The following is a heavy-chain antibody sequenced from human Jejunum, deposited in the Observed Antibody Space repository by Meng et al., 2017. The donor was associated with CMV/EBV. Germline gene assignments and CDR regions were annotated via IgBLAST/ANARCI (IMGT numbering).Heavy chain of an antibody. CDR2: IRYDGSNK. J-gene: IGHJ6*02. Sequence: SAGREWVRQARRRVLEWVAFIRYDGSNKYYADSEKSRFTISRDNSKNTLYLRKSSLGAEDTAVYYCAKTETAMASNYYYYYGMDVWGQGTTVTVSS. D-gene: IGHD5-18*01. V-gene: IGHV3-30*02. CDR1: SAG. CDR3: AKTETAMASNYYYYYGMDV.